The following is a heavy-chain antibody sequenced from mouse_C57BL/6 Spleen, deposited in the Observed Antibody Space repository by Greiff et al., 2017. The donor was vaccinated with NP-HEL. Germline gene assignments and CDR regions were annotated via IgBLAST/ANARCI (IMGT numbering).Heavy chain of an antibody. Sequence: EVQRVESGGGLVKPGGSLKLSCAASGFTFSSYTMSWVRQTPEKRLEWVATISGGGGNTYYPDSVKGRFTISRDNAKNTLYLQMSSLRSEDTALYYCARRGDYYGIFAYWGQGTLVTVSA. CDR1: GFTFSSYT. V-gene: IGHV5-9*01. CDR2: ISGGGGNT. J-gene: IGHJ3*01. CDR3: ARRGDYYGIFAY. D-gene: IGHD1-1*01.